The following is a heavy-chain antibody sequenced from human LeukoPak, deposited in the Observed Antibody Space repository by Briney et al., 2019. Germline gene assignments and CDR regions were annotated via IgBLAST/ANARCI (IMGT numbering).Heavy chain of an antibody. V-gene: IGHV3-48*04. CDR2: ISSSSSTI. J-gene: IGHJ4*02. D-gene: IGHD3-10*01. CDR3: ARKYYYGSGSYFFDY. CDR1: GFTFSSYS. Sequence: GGSLRLSCAASGFTFSSYSMNWVRQAPGKGLEWVSYISSSSSTIYYADSVKGRFTISRDNAKNSLYLQMNSLRAEDTALYYCARKYYYGSGSYFFDYWGQGTLVTVSS.